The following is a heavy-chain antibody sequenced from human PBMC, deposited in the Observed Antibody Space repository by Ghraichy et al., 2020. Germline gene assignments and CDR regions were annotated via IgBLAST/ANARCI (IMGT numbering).Heavy chain of an antibody. CDR2: IYYSGST. Sequence: SETLSLTCTVFGGSISSYYWSWIRQPPGKGLEWIGYIYYSGSTNYNPSLKSRVTISVDTSKNQFSLKLSSVTAADTAVYYCARHVGATLWFDPWGQGTLVTVSS. D-gene: IGHD1-26*01. V-gene: IGHV4-59*08. CDR3: ARHVGATLWFDP. CDR1: GGSISSYY. J-gene: IGHJ5*02.